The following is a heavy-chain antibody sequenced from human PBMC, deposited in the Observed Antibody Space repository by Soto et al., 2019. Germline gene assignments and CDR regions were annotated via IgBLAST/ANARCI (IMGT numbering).Heavy chain of an antibody. D-gene: IGHD6-13*01. CDR1: GDSISSYY. CDR2: IYYTGNT. V-gene: IGHV4-59*01. J-gene: IGHJ5*02. CDR3: ARVPASRYGNWFDP. Sequence: QVQLRESGPGLVKPSETLSLTCTVSGDSISSYYWGWIRQPPGKGLEWIGYIYYTGNTNYNPFLKSRVTVSLDTSNTQFSLRLTSVTAADTAVYYCARVPASRYGNWFDPWGQGTLVTDSS.